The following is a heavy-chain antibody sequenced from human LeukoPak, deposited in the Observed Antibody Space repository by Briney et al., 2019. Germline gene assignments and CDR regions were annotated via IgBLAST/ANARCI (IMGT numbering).Heavy chain of an antibody. D-gene: IGHD4-17*01. V-gene: IGHV3-30*13. Sequence: LSLTCTVSGGSISSYDWSWVRQAPGKGLEWVAVISYDGSNKYYADSVMGRFTISRDNSKNRLYLQMNSLRPEDTAVYYCARDLAPANYGDLEPLDSWGQGTLVTVSS. CDR2: ISYDGSNK. CDR3: ARDLAPANYGDLEPLDS. J-gene: IGHJ4*02. CDR1: GGSISSYD.